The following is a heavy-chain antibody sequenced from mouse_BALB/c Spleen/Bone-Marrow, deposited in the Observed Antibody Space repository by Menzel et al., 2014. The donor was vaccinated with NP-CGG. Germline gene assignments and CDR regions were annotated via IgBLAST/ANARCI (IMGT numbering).Heavy chain of an antibody. CDR2: FSSGDNYT. V-gene: IGHV5-9*02. CDR1: GFAFSSYD. Sequence: EVKLVESGGGLVKPGGSLKLSCAASGFAFSSYDMSWVRQAPEKRLEWVATFSSGDNYTYYPDSVKGRFTLSRDNARNTLYLQMTSLRSEDTAFYYCARQGTGTGYFDYRGQGTTLTVSS. J-gene: IGHJ2*01. CDR3: ARQGTGTGYFDY. D-gene: IGHD4-1*01.